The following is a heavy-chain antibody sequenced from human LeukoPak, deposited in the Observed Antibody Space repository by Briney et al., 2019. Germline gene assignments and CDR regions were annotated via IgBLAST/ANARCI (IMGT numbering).Heavy chain of an antibody. V-gene: IGHV3-30*03. CDR3: ARDQGYGDYGLDY. D-gene: IGHD4-17*01. CDR2: ISYDGSTK. CDR1: GFTFSRYG. Sequence: GGSLRLSCAVSGFTFSRYGMHWVRQAPGKGLDWVAVISYDGSTKYYADSVKGRFTISRDNSKNTLYLQMDSLRAVDTAVYYCARDQGYGDYGLDYWGQGTLVTVSS. J-gene: IGHJ4*02.